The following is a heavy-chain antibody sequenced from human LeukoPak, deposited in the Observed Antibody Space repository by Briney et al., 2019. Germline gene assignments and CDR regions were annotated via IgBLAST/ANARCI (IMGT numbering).Heavy chain of an antibody. CDR1: GGTFISYA. Sequence: ASVKVSCKASGGTFISYAISWVRQAPGQGLEWMGRINPNSGGTNYAQKFQGRVTMTRDTSISTAYMELSRLRSDDTAVYYCARDVAGDNWFYPWGPGTLVTVSS. D-gene: IGHD3-10*01. CDR3: ARDVAGDNWFYP. CDR2: INPNSGGT. V-gene: IGHV1-2*06. J-gene: IGHJ5*02.